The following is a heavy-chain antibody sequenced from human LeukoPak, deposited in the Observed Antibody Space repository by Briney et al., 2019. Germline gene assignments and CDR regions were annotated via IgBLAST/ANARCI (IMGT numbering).Heavy chain of an antibody. D-gene: IGHD5-24*01. CDR2: IYISGST. V-gene: IGHV4-4*07. CDR1: GGSISSYY. J-gene: IGHJ4*02. CDR3: ATLPGMATIDY. Sequence: SETLSLTCTVSGGSISSYYWSWIRQPAGKGLEWIGRIYISGSTKYNASLTSRGTISVDTSKNRCSLNLSSVTAADTAVYYCATLPGMATIDYWGQGTLVTVSS.